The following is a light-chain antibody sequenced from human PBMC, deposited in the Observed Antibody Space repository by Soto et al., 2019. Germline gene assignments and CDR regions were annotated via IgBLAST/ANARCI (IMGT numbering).Light chain of an antibody. J-gene: IGKJ2*01. V-gene: IGKV3-15*01. CDR2: GAS. Sequence: EIVMTQSPVTLSVSPGERVTLSCRASQSVSSDLAWYQQRPGQAPRLLIYGASTRATGIPARFSGSGYGTDFTLTISSLQSEDFAVYSCQQYTNWPPYTFGQGTKLEIK. CDR3: QQYTNWPPYT. CDR1: QSVSSD.